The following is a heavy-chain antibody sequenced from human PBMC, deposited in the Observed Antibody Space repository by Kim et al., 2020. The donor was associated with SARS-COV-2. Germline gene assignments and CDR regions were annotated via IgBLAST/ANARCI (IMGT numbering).Heavy chain of an antibody. CDR1: GYTFTSYY. V-gene: IGHV1-46*01. CDR2: INPSGGST. D-gene: IGHD3-3*01. J-gene: IGHJ6*02. CDR3: ARDRFLTIFGAPGGGMDV. Sequence: ASVKVSCKASGYTFTSYYMHWVRQAPGQGLEWMGIINPSGGSTSYAQKFQGRVTMTRDTSTSTVYMELSSLRSEDTAVYYCARDRFLTIFGAPGGGMDVWGQGTTVTVSS.